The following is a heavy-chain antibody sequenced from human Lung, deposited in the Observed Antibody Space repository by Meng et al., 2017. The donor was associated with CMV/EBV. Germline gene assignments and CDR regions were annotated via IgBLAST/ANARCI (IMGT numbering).Heavy chain of an antibody. CDR1: GYTFTTYD. V-gene: IGHV1-8*01. D-gene: IGHD2-2*01. J-gene: IGHJ6*04. CDR3: ARTRIEVEPDGRKIKYYNYGKDV. CDR2: MNPNSGNT. Sequence: ASVKVSXKASGYTFTTYDINWVRQATGQGLEWMGWMNPNSGNTGYAQKFQGRVTLTRVTSISTAYMELSSLTSDDTAVYYCARTRIEVEPDGRKIKYYNYGKDVWCKGTXVTVAS.